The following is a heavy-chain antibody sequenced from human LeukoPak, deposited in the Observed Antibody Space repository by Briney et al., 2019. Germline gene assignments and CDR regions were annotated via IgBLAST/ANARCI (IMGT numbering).Heavy chain of an antibody. J-gene: IGHJ4*02. Sequence: PSETLSLTCAVYGGSFSDYYWSWIRQPPGKGLEWIGEINQSGSTNYNPSLKSRVTISVDTSKNQFSLKLSSVTAADTAVYYCTRGYAAARQRLPYPYYWGQGTLVTVSS. D-gene: IGHD2-2*01. CDR2: INQSGST. CDR3: TRGYAAARQRLPYPYY. CDR1: GGSFSDYY. V-gene: IGHV4-34*01.